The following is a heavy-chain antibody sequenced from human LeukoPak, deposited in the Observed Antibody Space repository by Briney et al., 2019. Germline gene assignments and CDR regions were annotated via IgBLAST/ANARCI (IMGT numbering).Heavy chain of an antibody. CDR1: GFTFSDYA. J-gene: IGHJ6*02. CDR3: AKGLQRTPYYYYGMDV. CDR2: VTYSGAPT. D-gene: IGHD2-2*01. V-gene: IGHV3-23*01. Sequence: GGSLRLSCAASGFTFSDYAMSWVRQAPGKGLEWVSAVTYSGAPTYYADSVEGRFTISRDTPKNTLYLQMNSLRVEDTAVYYCAKGLQRTPYYYYGMDVWGQGTTVTVSS.